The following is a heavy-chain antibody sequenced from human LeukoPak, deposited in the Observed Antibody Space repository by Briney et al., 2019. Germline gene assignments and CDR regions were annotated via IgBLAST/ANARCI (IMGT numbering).Heavy chain of an antibody. J-gene: IGHJ5*02. Sequence: ASVKVSCKASGYTFTSYDINWVRQATGQGLEWMGWMNPNSGNTGYAQKFQGRVTITRNTSISTAYMELSSLRSEDTAVYYCARGSYSSGWYAYNWFDPWGQGTLVTVSS. CDR3: ARGSYSSGWYAYNWFDP. CDR2: MNPNSGNT. V-gene: IGHV1-8*03. D-gene: IGHD6-19*01. CDR1: GYTFTSYD.